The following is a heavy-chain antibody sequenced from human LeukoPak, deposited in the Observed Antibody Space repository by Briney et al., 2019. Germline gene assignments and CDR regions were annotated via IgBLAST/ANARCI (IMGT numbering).Heavy chain of an antibody. V-gene: IGHV4-59*01. D-gene: IGHD3-22*01. CDR1: GGSISSYY. Sequence: SETLSLTCTVSGGSISSYYWSWIRQPPGKGLEWIGYIFYSGRPDYNPSLKSRVTISVDTSKNQFSLMLSSVTAADTAVYYCARGYDSSAYYPFNYWGQGTLVTVSS. J-gene: IGHJ4*02. CDR3: ARGYDSSAYYPFNY. CDR2: IFYSGRP.